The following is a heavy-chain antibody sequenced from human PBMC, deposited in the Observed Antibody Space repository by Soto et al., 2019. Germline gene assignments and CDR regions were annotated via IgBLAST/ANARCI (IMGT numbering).Heavy chain of an antibody. CDR3: ARDQTVYSSSWSPPDY. CDR2: ISSSGSTI. D-gene: IGHD6-13*01. J-gene: IGHJ4*02. Sequence: QVQLVESGGGLVKPGGSLRLSCAASGFTFSDYYMSWIRQAPGKGLEWGSYISSSGSTIYYADSVKGRFTISRDNAKNSLYLKMNSLRAEDTAVYYCARDQTVYSSSWSPPDYWGQGTLVTVSS. CDR1: GFTFSDYY. V-gene: IGHV3-11*01.